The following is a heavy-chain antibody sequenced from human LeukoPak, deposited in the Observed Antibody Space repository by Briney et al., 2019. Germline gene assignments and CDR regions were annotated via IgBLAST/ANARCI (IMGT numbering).Heavy chain of an antibody. D-gene: IGHD7-27*01. Sequence: GASLQISCKGSGYIFTSYWIGWVRPLPGKGLEWMGIIYPGDSDTRYSPSFQGQVTISANKSISTAYLQWSSLKASDTAMYYCARSTGGMFYYFDYWGQGTLVTVSS. V-gene: IGHV5-51*01. J-gene: IGHJ4*02. CDR3: ARSTGGMFYYFDY. CDR1: GYIFTSYW. CDR2: IYPGDSDT.